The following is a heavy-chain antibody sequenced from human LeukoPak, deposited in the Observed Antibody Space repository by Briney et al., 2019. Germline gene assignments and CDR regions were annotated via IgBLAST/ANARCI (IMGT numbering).Heavy chain of an antibody. CDR2: ISGSGPYT. Sequence: GGSLRLSCAASGFTFSSYAMSWVRQAPGKGLEWVSAISGSGPYTFYTDSVKGRFTISRDNAKNSLYLQMNSLRAEDTAVYYCARSGSTSPYYFDYWGQGTLVTVSS. D-gene: IGHD2-2*01. V-gene: IGHV3-23*01. J-gene: IGHJ4*02. CDR1: GFTFSSYA. CDR3: ARSGSTSPYYFDY.